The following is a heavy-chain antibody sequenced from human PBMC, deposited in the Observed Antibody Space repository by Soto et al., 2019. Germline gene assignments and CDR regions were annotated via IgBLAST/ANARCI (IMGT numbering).Heavy chain of an antibody. CDR2: INAGNGNT. CDR3: ARGHLAVVPVASWFYYMDV. D-gene: IGHD2-2*01. CDR1: GYTFTNYA. Sequence: QVQLVQSGAEVEKPGASVKVSCKASGYTFTNYAVHWVRQAPGQGLEWMGWINAGNGNTRFSQNLQGRVTITRDTSARTVYMELSSVRSEDTAVYYCARGHLAVVPVASWFYYMDVWGKGTTVTVSS. J-gene: IGHJ6*03. V-gene: IGHV1-3*01.